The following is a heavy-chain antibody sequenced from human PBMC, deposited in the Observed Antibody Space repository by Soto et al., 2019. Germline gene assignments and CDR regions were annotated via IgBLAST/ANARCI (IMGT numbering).Heavy chain of an antibody. V-gene: IGHV1-69*12. CDR1: GGTFGNSA. J-gene: IGHJ6*02. CDR3: ARDKDRPQIGGNYYYALDV. Sequence: QVQLVQSGAEVKKPGSSVTVSCKASGGTFGNSAISWVRQAPGQGLEWMGGIIPSFPTPDYAQKYQGRVTISADESTSTAYMELTSLRSEDTAVYYCARDKDRPQIGGNYYYALDVWGQGTTVTVSS. CDR2: IIPSFPTP.